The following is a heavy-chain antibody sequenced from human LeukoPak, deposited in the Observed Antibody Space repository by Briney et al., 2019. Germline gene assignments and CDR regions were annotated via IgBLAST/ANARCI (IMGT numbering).Heavy chain of an antibody. J-gene: IGHJ4*02. CDR3: ARNQHWSRDI. Sequence: GGSLRLSCAASGFTFSGYWMTWVRQAPGKGLEWVANIKQDGVAKHYVDSVTGRFSISRDNAKNSLSLQMNSLRVDDTAVYYCARNQHWSRDIWGQGILVTVSS. CDR1: GFTFSGYW. D-gene: IGHD2-8*02. CDR2: IKQDGVAK. V-gene: IGHV3-7*01.